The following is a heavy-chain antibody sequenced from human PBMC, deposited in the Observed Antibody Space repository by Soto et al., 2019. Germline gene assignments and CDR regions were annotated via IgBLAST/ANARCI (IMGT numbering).Heavy chain of an antibody. CDR2: ISTSSTYI. Sequence: EVQLVESGGGLVKPGGSLRLSCAASGFTFSSYSMHWFRQAPGKGLEWVSYISTSSTYIYYADSVKGRVTISRDNAKNSLYLQMNILRAEDTALYYCAREGYSGYDFDYWGQGTLVTVSS. CDR3: AREGYSGYDFDY. J-gene: IGHJ4*02. V-gene: IGHV3-21*01. CDR1: GFTFSSYS. D-gene: IGHD5-12*01.